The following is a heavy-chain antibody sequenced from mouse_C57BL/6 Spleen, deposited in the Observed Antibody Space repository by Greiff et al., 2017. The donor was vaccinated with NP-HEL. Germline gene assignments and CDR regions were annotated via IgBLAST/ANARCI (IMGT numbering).Heavy chain of an antibody. D-gene: IGHD3-3*01. J-gene: IGHJ3*01. V-gene: IGHV3-1*01. CDR2: ISYSGST. CDR3: ARGEGLWFAY. Sequence: EVQLQQSGPGMVKPSQSLSLTCTVTGYSITSGYDWHWIRHFPGNKLEWMGYISYSGSTNYNPSLKSRISITHDTSKNHFFLKLNSVTTEDTATYYCARGEGLWFAYWGQGTLVTVSA. CDR1: GYSITSGYD.